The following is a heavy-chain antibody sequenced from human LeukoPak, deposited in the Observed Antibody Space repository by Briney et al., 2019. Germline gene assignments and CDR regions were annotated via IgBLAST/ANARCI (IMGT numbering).Heavy chain of an antibody. CDR3: AKGVYCSSTSCPYSYYGMDV. V-gene: IGHV3-23*01. J-gene: IGHJ6*02. CDR2: ISGSGGST. Sequence: GGSLRLSCAASRLTFSRYAMSWVRQAQGKGLEWVSAISGSGGSTYYAGSVKGRFTTSRDNYKNTLYVQVNSPRAEYTAIYSCAKGVYCSSTSCPYSYYGMDVWGQGTTVTVSS. D-gene: IGHD2-2*01. CDR1: RLTFSRYA.